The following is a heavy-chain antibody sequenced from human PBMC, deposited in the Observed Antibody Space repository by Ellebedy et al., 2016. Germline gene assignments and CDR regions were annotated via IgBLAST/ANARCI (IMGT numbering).Heavy chain of an antibody. CDR1: GFTFSSYA. J-gene: IGHJ4*02. Sequence: GESLKISXAASGFTFSSYAMSWVRQAPGKGLEWVSAISGSGGSTYYADSVKGRFTISRDNSKNTLYLQMNSLRAEDTAVYYCAKDRWELLRTFDYWGQGTLVTVSS. CDR2: ISGSGGST. CDR3: AKDRWELLRTFDY. D-gene: IGHD1-26*01. V-gene: IGHV3-23*01.